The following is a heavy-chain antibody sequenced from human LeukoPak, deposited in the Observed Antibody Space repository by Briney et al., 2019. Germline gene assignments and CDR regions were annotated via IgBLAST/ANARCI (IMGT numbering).Heavy chain of an antibody. V-gene: IGHV4-34*01. CDR1: GGSFSGYY. J-gene: IGHJ4*02. CDR2: INHSGST. D-gene: IGHD3-9*01. CDR3: ARVSSINYDILTGYYFDY. Sequence: SETLSLTCAVYGGSFSGYYWSWIRQPPGKGLEWIGEINHSGSTNYNPSLKNRVTISVDTSKNQFSLKLSSVTAADTAVYYCARVSSINYDILTGYYFDYWGQGTLVTVSS.